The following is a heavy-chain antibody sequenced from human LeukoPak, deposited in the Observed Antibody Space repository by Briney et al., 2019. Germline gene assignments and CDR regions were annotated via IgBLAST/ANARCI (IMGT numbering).Heavy chain of an antibody. CDR2: ISSRSSTI. D-gene: IGHD4-23*01. V-gene: IGHV3-48*01. CDR1: GFTLSSYS. Sequence: PGGSLRLSCAAFGFTLSSYSMNWVRQAPGKGLEWASYISSRSSTIYYADSVKGRFTISRDNAKNSLYLQMNSLRAEDTAIYSCARGLDGNSIWYFDLWGRGTLVTVSS. J-gene: IGHJ2*01. CDR3: ARGLDGNSIWYFDL.